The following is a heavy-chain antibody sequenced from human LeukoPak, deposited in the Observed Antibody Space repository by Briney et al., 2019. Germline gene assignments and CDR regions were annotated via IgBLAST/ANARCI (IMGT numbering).Heavy chain of an antibody. CDR3: ARSKFDSGSSYPT. Sequence: SETLSLTCTVSGDSISSGLYYWSWIRQPAGKGLDWIGRIYTSGNTNYNPSLKDRVTISVDASKNQFSLRLSSVTAADTAVYYCARSKFDSGSSYPTWGQGTLITVSS. D-gene: IGHD3-10*01. V-gene: IGHV4-61*02. J-gene: IGHJ5*02. CDR2: IYTSGNT. CDR1: GDSISSGLYY.